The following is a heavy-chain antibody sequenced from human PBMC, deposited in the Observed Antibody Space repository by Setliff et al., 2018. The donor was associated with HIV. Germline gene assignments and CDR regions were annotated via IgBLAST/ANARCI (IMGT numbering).Heavy chain of an antibody. CDR1: GYSFSDYW. D-gene: IGHD6-19*01. CDR3: ARHFSVAGDAFDI. CDR2: FYPGDFDT. J-gene: IGHJ3*02. Sequence: PGESLKISCKGYGYSFSDYWIGWVRQMPGKGREWMGIFYPGDFDTRKRPSFEGQVTMSGDKSISTAYLQWSSLKASDTAIYYCARHFSVAGDAFDIWGQGTKVTVSS. V-gene: IGHV5-51*01.